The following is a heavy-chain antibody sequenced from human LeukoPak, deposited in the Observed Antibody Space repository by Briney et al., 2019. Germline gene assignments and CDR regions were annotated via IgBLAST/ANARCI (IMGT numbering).Heavy chain of an antibody. J-gene: IGHJ6*02. CDR3: ARGFIAVAGIHGMDV. Sequence: GASVKVSCKATSRISWVRQAPGQGLEWMGWIGTYNGNTNYAQKLQGRVTMTTDTSTSTAYMELRSLRSDDTAVYYCARGFIAVAGIHGMDVWGQGTTVAVSS. D-gene: IGHD6-19*01. CDR2: IGTYNGNT. V-gene: IGHV1-18*01. CDR1: TSR.